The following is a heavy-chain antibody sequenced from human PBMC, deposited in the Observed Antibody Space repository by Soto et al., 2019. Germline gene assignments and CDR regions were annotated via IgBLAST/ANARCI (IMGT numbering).Heavy chain of an antibody. J-gene: IGHJ6*02. CDR3: VSFGVYCSGGSCYPNYYYYYGMDV. Sequence: SETLSLTCTVSGGSISSSSYYWGWIRQPPGKGLEWIGSIYYSGSTYYNPSLKSRVTISVDTSKNQFSLKLSSVTAAETAVYYCVSFGVYCSGGSCYPNYYYYYGMDVWGQGTTVTVSS. V-gene: IGHV4-39*01. D-gene: IGHD2-15*01. CDR2: IYYSGST. CDR1: GGSISSSSYY.